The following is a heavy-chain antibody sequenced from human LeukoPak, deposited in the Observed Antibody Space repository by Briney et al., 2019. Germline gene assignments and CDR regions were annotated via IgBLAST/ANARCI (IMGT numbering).Heavy chain of an antibody. V-gene: IGHV3-64*01. CDR3: ARQPIYYGSGSYDY. J-gene: IGHJ4*02. CDR2: ISSNGGST. D-gene: IGHD3-10*01. Sequence: GGSLRLSCAASGFTFSSYAMHWVRQAPGKGLEYVSAISSNGGSTYYANSVKGRFTISRDNSKNTLYLQMGSLKAEDMAVYYCARQPIYYGSGSYDYWGQGTLVTVSS. CDR1: GFTFSSYA.